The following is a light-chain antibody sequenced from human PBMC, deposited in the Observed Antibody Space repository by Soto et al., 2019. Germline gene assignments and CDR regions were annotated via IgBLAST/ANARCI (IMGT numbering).Light chain of an antibody. CDR1: QSVSSSY. CDR2: GAS. CDR3: QQYGSSST. J-gene: IGKJ5*01. Sequence: EIVLTQSPGTLSLSPGERATLSCRASQSVSSSYLVWYQQKPGQAPRLLIYGASSRATGIPDRFSGSGSGTDFTLTISRLEPEDFAVYYCQQYGSSSTFGQGTRLEI. V-gene: IGKV3-20*01.